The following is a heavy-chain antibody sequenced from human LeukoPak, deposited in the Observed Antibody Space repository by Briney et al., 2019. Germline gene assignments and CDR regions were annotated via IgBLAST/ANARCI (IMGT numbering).Heavy chain of an antibody. CDR2: ISGSGGST. CDR3: AARDIVVVVAATLDY. V-gene: IGHV3-23*01. D-gene: IGHD2-15*01. CDR1: GFTFSNYA. J-gene: IGHJ4*02. Sequence: GGSPRPSCAASGFTFSNYAMSWVRQAPGKGLEWVSVISGSGGSTYYADSVKGRFTISRDNSKNTLYLQMNSLRAEDTAVYYCAARDIVVVVAATLDYWGQGTLVTVSS.